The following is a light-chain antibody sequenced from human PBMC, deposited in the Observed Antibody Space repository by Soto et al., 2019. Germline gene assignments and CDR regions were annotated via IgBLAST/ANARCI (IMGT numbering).Light chain of an antibody. CDR2: DAS. V-gene: IGKV3D-20*01. CDR1: QSVSSSY. Sequence: EIVFTQCPATLSLSPGERATLSCGASQSVSSSYLAWYQQKPGLAPRLLIYDASSRATGIPDRFSGSGSVTDFTLTISRLEPEDFAVYYCQQYGSSPITFGQGTRLEIK. CDR3: QQYGSSPIT. J-gene: IGKJ5*01.